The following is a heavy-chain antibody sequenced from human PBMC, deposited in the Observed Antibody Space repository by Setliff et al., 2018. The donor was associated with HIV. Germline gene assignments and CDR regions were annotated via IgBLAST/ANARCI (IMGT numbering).Heavy chain of an antibody. CDR3: ASRVYYYDSNNFLREEGFDS. D-gene: IGHD3-22*01. CDR2: IHYNGRT. V-gene: IGHV4-39*01. J-gene: IGHJ5*01. CDR1: GGSASNSRYY. Sequence: SETLSLTCTVSGGSASNSRYYWAWIRQPPGKGLEYIGSIHYNGRTYYNPSLKSRVAISIDTSKNPFSLNLTSVTAADTAVYYCASRVYYYDSNNFLREEGFDSWGQGTLVTVSS.